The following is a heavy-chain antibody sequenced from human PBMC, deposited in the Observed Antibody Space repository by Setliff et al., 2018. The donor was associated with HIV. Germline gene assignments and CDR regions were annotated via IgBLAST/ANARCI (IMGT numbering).Heavy chain of an antibody. J-gene: IGHJ4*02. CDR3: ARQAHPQGYYGNAGLFDY. CDR2: ISGDGGDT. CDR1: GFTFTTYP. Sequence: GGSLRLSCVASGFTFTTYPMSWVRQAPGKGLEWVSAISGDGGDTAYADSLKGRFTISRDTSKNTLHLHMNSLRAEDTAAYYCARQAHPQGYYGNAGLFDYWGQGTPVTVSS. V-gene: IGHV3-23*01. D-gene: IGHD3-10*01.